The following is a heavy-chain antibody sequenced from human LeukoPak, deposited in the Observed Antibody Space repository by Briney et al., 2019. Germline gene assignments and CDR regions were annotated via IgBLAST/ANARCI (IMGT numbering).Heavy chain of an antibody. D-gene: IGHD3-10*01. V-gene: IGHV3-30*04. Sequence: PGGSLRLSCAASGFTFSSYAMHWVRQAPGKGLEWVAVISYDGSNKYYADSVKGRFTISRDNSKNTLYLQMNSLKTEDTAVYYCTTDPAPGSNFDYWGQGTLVTVSS. CDR3: TTDPAPGSNFDY. CDR2: ISYDGSNK. CDR1: GFTFSSYA. J-gene: IGHJ4*02.